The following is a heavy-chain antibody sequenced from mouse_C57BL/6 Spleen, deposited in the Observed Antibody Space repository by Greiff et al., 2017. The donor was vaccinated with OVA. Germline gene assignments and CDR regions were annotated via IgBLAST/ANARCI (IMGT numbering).Heavy chain of an antibody. V-gene: IGHV8-12*01. CDR3: ARREDDCERAWFAY. D-gene: IGHD2-4*01. Sequence: QVTLKESGPGLLQSSQSLSLSCSSSGFSLSTSGMGVSWIRQPSGQGLEWLAHIYWDDDKRYNPSLKSRLTISKDTSRNQVFLKITSVDTADTATYYCARREDDCERAWFAYWGQGTLVTVSA. J-gene: IGHJ3*01. CDR1: GFSLSTSGMG. CDR2: IYWDDDK.